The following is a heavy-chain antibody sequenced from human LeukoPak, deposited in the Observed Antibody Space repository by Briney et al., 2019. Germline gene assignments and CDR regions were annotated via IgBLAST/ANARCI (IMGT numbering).Heavy chain of an antibody. CDR3: ARDVAVAGLSSAFDI. CDR2: INTDGSST. D-gene: IGHD6-19*01. CDR1: GFTFSSYW. V-gene: IGHV3-74*01. J-gene: IGHJ3*02. Sequence: GGSLRLSCAASGFTFSSYWMHWVRQAPGKGLVWVSRINTDGSSTNYADSVNGRFTISRDNAKKTLFLQMNSLRAEDTAVYYCARDVAVAGLSSAFDIWGQGTMVTVSS.